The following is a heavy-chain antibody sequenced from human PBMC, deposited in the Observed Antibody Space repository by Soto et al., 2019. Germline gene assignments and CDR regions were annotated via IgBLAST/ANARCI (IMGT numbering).Heavy chain of an antibody. V-gene: IGHV3-30*18. CDR2: ISHDGAFK. CDR1: GFSFSSYG. J-gene: IGHJ4*02. CDR3: AKDYGPKAPYPYSNTHTDF. Sequence: QRHLVESGGGVVQPGRSLRLSCAASGFSFSSYGMHWIHQAPGKGLEWVAVISHDGAFKDYADSVKGRFTISRDNSENTLFLEMNSLGPSDTAVYYCAKDYGPKAPYPYSNTHTDFWGQGTRVTVSS. D-gene: IGHD6-13*01.